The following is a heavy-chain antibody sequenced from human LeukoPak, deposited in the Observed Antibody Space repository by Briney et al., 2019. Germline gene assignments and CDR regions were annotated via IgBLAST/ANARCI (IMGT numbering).Heavy chain of an antibody. V-gene: IGHV3-30*04. D-gene: IGHD3-16*01. CDR3: ARGNLHYHDSTRRGFDI. CDR1: GFTFSSYA. Sequence: GGSLRLSCAASGFTFSSYAVHWVRQAPGKGLEWVALISYDGSNKYYADSVKGRFTISRDNSKNTLYLQMNSLRAEDTAVYYCARGNLHYHDSTRRGFDIWGQGTMVTVSS. J-gene: IGHJ3*02. CDR2: ISYDGSNK.